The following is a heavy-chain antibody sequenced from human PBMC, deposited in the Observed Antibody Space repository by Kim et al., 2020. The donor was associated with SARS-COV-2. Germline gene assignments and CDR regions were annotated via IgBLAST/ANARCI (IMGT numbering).Heavy chain of an antibody. J-gene: IGHJ4*02. D-gene: IGHD3-9*01. CDR3: ASYGVNDWYYFDY. Sequence: YNPSLKSRVTISVDTSKNQFSLKLSSVTAADTAVYYCASYGVNDWYYFDYWGQGTLVTVSS. V-gene: IGHV4-34*01.